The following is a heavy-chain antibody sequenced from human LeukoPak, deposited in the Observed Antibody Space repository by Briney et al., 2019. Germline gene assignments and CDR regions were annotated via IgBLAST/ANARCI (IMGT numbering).Heavy chain of an antibody. CDR1: GGTFSNYG. Sequence: VKVSCKSSGGTFSNYGICWVRQAPGQGLEWMGGIIPIFGTANYAQKFQARVTITADESTATVYMELSSLRSEDTAVYYCARDITMVRRVYFDYWGQGTLVTVSS. CDR3: ARDITMVRRVYFDY. J-gene: IGHJ4*02. D-gene: IGHD3-10*01. CDR2: IIPIFGTA. V-gene: IGHV1-69*01.